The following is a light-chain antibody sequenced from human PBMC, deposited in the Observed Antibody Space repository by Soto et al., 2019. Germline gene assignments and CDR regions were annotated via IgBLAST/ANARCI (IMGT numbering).Light chain of an antibody. CDR2: DDN. J-gene: IGLJ1*01. Sequence: QSVLTQPPSVSAAPGQKVTISWSVSSSNIGGNSVSWYQQLPGTAPKLLIYDDNKRPSGIPDRFSGSKSGTSATLGITGFQTGDEADYYCGSWDSSLSAYVFGTGTKVTVL. V-gene: IGLV1-51*01. CDR1: SSNIGGNS. CDR3: GSWDSSLSAYV.